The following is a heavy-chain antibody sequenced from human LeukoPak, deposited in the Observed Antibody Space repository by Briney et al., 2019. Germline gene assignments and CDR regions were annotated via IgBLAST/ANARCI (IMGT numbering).Heavy chain of an antibody. CDR1: GFNFKNYW. CDR2: IINDGSST. CDR3: ARVADGDKYGGRDY. Sequence: GGSLRLSCAASGFNFKNYWMHWVRQAPGKGLEWVSRIINDGSSTTYADSVKGRFTISRDNAKDTLYLQMNSLRVEDTAVYYWARVADGDKYGGRDYWGQGALVIVSS. D-gene: IGHD5-24*01. J-gene: IGHJ4*02. V-gene: IGHV3-74*01.